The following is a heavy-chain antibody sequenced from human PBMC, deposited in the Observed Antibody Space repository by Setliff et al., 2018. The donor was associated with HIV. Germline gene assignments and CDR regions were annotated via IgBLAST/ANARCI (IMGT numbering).Heavy chain of an antibody. CDR3: ARVVSRREDRGTWMKLWLAPYYMDV. D-gene: IGHD3-10*01. Sequence: SLTCAVSGGSITNKCWSWIRQPPGKGLEWLGYVSSSGTTNYTPSLESRLTISVDTSKNQVSLRLSSLTAADTAVYFCARVVSRREDRGTWMKLWLAPYYMDVWGKGTTVTVSS. CDR2: VSSSGTT. CDR1: GGSITNKC. J-gene: IGHJ6*03. V-gene: IGHV4-59*01.